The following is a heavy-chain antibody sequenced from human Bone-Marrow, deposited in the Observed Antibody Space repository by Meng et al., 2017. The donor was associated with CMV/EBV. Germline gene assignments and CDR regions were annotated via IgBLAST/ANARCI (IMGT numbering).Heavy chain of an antibody. CDR3: ARVLNH. CDR2: ISWNSGSI. V-gene: IGHV3-9*01. Sequence: SLRLSCAASGFTFDDYAMHWVRQAPGKGLEWVSGISWNSGSIGYADSVKGRFTISRDNAKNSLYLQMNSLRSDDTAVYYCARVLNHWSQGTLVTVSS. CDR1: GFTFDDYA. D-gene: IGHD2/OR15-2a*01. J-gene: IGHJ5*02.